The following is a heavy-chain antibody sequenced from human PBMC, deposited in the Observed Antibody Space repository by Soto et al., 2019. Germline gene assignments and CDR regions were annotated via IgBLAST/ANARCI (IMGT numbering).Heavy chain of an antibody. CDR2: ISGSNDKR. Sequence: QVQVVQSGAEVKKPGASVKVSCKTSGYTFTNYGISWVRQAPGQGLEWMGWISGSNDKREYSQKFQGRVTLTTDTATSTAYMELRSLRSDDTAAYYCARSSTPLPSPYRSSWYDYWGQGTLVTVSS. J-gene: IGHJ4*02. CDR1: GYTFTNYG. CDR3: ARSSTPLPSPYRSSWYDY. D-gene: IGHD6-13*01. V-gene: IGHV1-18*01.